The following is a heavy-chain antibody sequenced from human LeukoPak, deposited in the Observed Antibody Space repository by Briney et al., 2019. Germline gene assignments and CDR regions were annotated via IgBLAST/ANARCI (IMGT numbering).Heavy chain of an antibody. Sequence: SETLSLTCAVSGYSISSGYYWGWIRQPPGKGLEWIGSIYHSGSTYYNPSLKSRVTISVHTSKNQFSLKLSSVTAADTAVYYCARDRGITMVRGVINWFDPWGQGTLVTVSS. V-gene: IGHV4-38-2*02. D-gene: IGHD3-10*01. CDR2: IYHSGST. CDR3: ARDRGITMVRGVINWFDP. J-gene: IGHJ5*02. CDR1: GYSISSGYY.